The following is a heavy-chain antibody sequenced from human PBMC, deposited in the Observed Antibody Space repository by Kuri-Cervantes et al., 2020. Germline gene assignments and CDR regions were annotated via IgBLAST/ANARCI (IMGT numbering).Heavy chain of an antibody. CDR2: IFGGGRT. Sequence: GGSLRLSCAASGFTFDDYAMHWVRQAPGKGLEWVSVIFGGGRTHYADSVKGRFTISRDHSKHTLHLQMNSLRVEDTAVYYCAKLGLGYWGHGTLVTVSS. CDR1: GFTFDDYA. D-gene: IGHD6-13*01. CDR3: AKLGLGY. J-gene: IGHJ4*01. V-gene: IGHV3-53*01.